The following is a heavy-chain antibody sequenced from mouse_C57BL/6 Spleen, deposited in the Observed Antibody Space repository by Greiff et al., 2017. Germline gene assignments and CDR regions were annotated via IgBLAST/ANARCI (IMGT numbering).Heavy chain of an antibody. Sequence: QVQLKQPGAELVKPGASVKMSCKASGYTFTSYWITWVKPRPGQGLEWIGDIYPGSGSTNYNEKFKSKATLTVDTSSSTAYMQLSSLTAEDSGVYYCARREGYDGYAMDYWGQGTSVTVSS. CDR2: IYPGSGST. D-gene: IGHD2-2*01. J-gene: IGHJ4*01. V-gene: IGHV1-55*01. CDR1: GYTFTSYW. CDR3: ARREGYDGYAMDY.